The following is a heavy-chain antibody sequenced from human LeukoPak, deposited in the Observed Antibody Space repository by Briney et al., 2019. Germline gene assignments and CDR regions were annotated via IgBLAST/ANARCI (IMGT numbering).Heavy chain of an antibody. CDR1: GYTFTSYW. Sequence: GESLKISYQGSGYTFTSYWIGWVRQMPGKGLEWMGIIYPADSDTRYSPSFQGQVTFSADKSISTAYLQWSSLKASDTAIYYCARSAFSGHQSDYWGQGTLVTVSS. CDR3: ARSAFSGHQSDY. CDR2: IYPADSDT. J-gene: IGHJ4*02. V-gene: IGHV5-51*01. D-gene: IGHD5-12*01.